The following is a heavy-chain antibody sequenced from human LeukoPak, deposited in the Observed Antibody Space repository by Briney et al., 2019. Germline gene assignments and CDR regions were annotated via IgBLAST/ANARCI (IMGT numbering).Heavy chain of an antibody. CDR3: ARIHSGSYYLGFDY. J-gene: IGHJ4*02. CDR2: IKEDGSEK. CDR1: GFTFSTYW. D-gene: IGHD1-26*01. Sequence: PGGSLRLSCEASGFTFSTYWMTWVRQAPGKGLEWVANIKEDGSEKSYVDSVKGRFTISKDNAKNSLYLQMNSLRAEDTAVYYCARIHSGSYYLGFDYWGQAALVTVSS. V-gene: IGHV3-7*01.